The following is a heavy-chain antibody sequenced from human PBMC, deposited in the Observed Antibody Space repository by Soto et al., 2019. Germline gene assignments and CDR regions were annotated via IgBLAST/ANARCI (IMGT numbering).Heavy chain of an antibody. J-gene: IGHJ4*02. V-gene: IGHV3-23*01. CDR1: GFTFSSYA. CDR3: AKGVPRYCSGGSCFTHDYFDY. CDR2: ISGSGGST. Sequence: GGSLRLSCAASGFTFSSYAMSWVRQAPGKGLEWVSAISGSGGSTYYADSVKGRFTISRDNSKNTLYLQMNSLRAEDTAVYYCAKGVPRYCSGGSCFTHDYFDYWGQGTLVTVS. D-gene: IGHD2-15*01.